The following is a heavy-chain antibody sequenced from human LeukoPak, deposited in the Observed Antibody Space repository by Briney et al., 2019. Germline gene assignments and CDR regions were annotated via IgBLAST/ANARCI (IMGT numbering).Heavy chain of an antibody. J-gene: IGHJ6*02. CDR1: GGSLSSYY. D-gene: IGHD6-13*01. Sequence: SETLSLTCTVSGGSLSSYYWSWLRQPPRKGLEWIGYIYYSGSTNYNPPLKSRVTISVDTSKNQFSLKLSSLTAADTAVYYCARHRALRIAAAGTRYYYYGMDVWGQGTTVTVSS. V-gene: IGHV4-59*08. CDR2: IYYSGST. CDR3: ARHRALRIAAAGTRYYYYGMDV.